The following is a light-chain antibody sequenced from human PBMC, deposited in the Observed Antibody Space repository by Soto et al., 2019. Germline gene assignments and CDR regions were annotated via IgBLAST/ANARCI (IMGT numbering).Light chain of an antibody. CDR3: QQLSRYPWT. CDR2: DSS. V-gene: IGKV1-9*01. CDR1: YDISSS. Sequence: DIQLTQSPSFLSASVEDRVTISCRASYDISSSLAWYQQEPGKPPKLLIYDSSTLQTGVPSRFTGSGSGRKFTLTIGSLQFGDFATYFCQQLSRYPWTFGQGTKVDIK. J-gene: IGKJ1*01.